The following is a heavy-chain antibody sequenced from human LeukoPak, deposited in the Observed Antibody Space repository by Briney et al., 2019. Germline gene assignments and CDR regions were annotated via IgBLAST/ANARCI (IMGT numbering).Heavy chain of an antibody. CDR1: GGSISSSSYY. CDR3: ARHVSGGSCYFDY. Sequence: SETLSLTCTVSGGSISSSSYYWGWIRQPPGKGLEWIGSIYYSGSTYYNPSLKSRVTIPVDTSKNQFSLKLSSVTAADTAVYYCARHVSGGSCYFDYWGQGTLVTVSS. J-gene: IGHJ4*02. D-gene: IGHD2-15*01. V-gene: IGHV4-39*01. CDR2: IYYSGST.